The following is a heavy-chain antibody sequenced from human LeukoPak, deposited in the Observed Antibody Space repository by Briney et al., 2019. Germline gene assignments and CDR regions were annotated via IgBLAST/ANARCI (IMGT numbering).Heavy chain of an antibody. V-gene: IGHV4-59*01. CDR2: IYYSGST. Sequence: SETLSLTCSVSGGSITSYYWSWVRQPPGKGLEWIAYIYYSGSTRYNPSLKRRVTISVDKSKNQFSLILSSANTADTAVYFCARGAKYYYMDVWGKGTTVAVSS. D-gene: IGHD2-15*01. CDR1: GGSITSYY. J-gene: IGHJ6*03. CDR3: ARGAKYYYMDV.